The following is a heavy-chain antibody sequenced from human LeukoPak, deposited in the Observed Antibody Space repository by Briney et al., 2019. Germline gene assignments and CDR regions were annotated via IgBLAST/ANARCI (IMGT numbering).Heavy chain of an antibody. CDR1: GFTFSSYW. CDR2: INSDGSST. CDR3: ARWSRDYYDSSGYYLDY. V-gene: IGHV3-74*01. J-gene: IGHJ4*02. Sequence: GGSLRLSCAASGFTFSSYWMHWVRQAPGKGLVWVSRINSDGSSTSYADSVKGRFTISRDNAKNSLYLQMNSLRAEDTAVYYCARWSRDYYDSSGYYLDYWGQGTLVTVSS. D-gene: IGHD3-22*01.